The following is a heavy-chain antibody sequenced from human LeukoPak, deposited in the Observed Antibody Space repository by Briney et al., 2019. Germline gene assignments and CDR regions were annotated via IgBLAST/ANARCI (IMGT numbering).Heavy chain of an antibody. CDR3: TRMVTMVRGVTPFDY. J-gene: IGHJ4*02. CDR2: IRSKANSYAT. D-gene: IGHD3-10*01. Sequence: GGSLRLSCAASGFTFSGSAMHWVRQASGKGLEGVGRIRSKANSYATAYAASVKGRFTISRDDSKNTAYLQMNSLKTEDTAVYYCTRMVTMVRGVTPFDYWGQGTLVTVSS. CDR1: GFTFSGSA. V-gene: IGHV3-73*01.